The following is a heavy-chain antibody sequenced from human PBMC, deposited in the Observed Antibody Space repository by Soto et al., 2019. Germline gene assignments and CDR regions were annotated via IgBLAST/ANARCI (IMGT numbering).Heavy chain of an antibody. Sequence: GGSLRLSCAASGFTFSDYYMSWIRQAPGKGLEWVSYISSSGSTIYYADSVKGRFTISRDNAKNSLYLQMNSLRAEDTAVYYCARDQGNWNDRQNAFDIWGQGTMVTVSS. CDR3: ARDQGNWNDRQNAFDI. CDR1: GFTFSDYY. D-gene: IGHD1-20*01. CDR2: ISSSGSTI. V-gene: IGHV3-11*01. J-gene: IGHJ3*02.